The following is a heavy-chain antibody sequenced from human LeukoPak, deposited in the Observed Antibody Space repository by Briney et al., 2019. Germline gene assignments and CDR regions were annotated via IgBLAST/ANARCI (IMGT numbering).Heavy chain of an antibody. CDR3: AREGSLRPHFDY. D-gene: IGHD6-25*01. CDR1: GGSISSGDYY. CDR2: IYYSGST. V-gene: IGHV4-30-4*01. Sequence: PSQTLSLTCTVSGGSISSGDYYWSWIRQPPGKGLEWIGYIYYSGSTYYNPSLKSRVTISVDTSKNQFSLKLSSVTAADTAVYYCAREGSLRPHFDYWGQGTLVTDSS. J-gene: IGHJ4*02.